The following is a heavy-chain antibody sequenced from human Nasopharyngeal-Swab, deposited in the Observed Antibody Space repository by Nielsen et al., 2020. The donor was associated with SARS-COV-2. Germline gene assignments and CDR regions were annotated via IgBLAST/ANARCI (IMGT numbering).Heavy chain of an antibody. Sequence: ASVKVSCKASGYTFTSYGISWVRQAPGQGLAWMGWISAYNGNTNYAQKLQGRVTMTTDTSTSTAYMELRSLRSGDTGVYYCASDQSSGGELDYWGQGTLVTVSS. D-gene: IGHD2-21*01. CDR2: ISAYNGNT. J-gene: IGHJ4*02. CDR1: GYTFTSYG. V-gene: IGHV1-18*01. CDR3: ASDQSSGGELDY.